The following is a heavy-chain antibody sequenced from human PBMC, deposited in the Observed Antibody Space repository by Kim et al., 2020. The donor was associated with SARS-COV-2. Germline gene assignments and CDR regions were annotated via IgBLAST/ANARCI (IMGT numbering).Heavy chain of an antibody. J-gene: IGHJ4*02. Sequence: YANSVKGRFTISRDNSKNTLYLQRNSLRAEDTAVYYCAKDTQWLVTMIDYWGQGTLVTVSS. CDR3: AKDTQWLVTMIDY. D-gene: IGHD6-19*01. V-gene: IGHV3-23*01.